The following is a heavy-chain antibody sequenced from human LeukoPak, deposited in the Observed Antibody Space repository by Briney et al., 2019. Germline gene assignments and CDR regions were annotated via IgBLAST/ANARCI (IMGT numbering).Heavy chain of an antibody. Sequence: PGGSLRLSCAASGFTFSSYGMHWVRQAPGKGLEWVAFIRYDGSNKYYADSVKGRFTISRDNSKNTLYLQMNSLRAEDTAVYYCAKDGYDILTGYSPPDYWGQGTLVTVSS. V-gene: IGHV3-30*02. D-gene: IGHD3-9*01. CDR2: IRYDGSNK. J-gene: IGHJ4*02. CDR3: AKDGYDILTGYSPPDY. CDR1: GFTFSSYG.